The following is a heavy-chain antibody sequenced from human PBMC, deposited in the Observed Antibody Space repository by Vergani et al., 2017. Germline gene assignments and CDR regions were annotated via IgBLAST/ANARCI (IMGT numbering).Heavy chain of an antibody. D-gene: IGHD2-21*01. V-gene: IGHV4-31*03. J-gene: IGHJ4*02. CDR3: ARENVVIARIFDF. Sequence: QVQLQESGPGLVKPSQTLSLTCTVSGDSLSSSDHYCSWIRQPSDKGLEWVGHIFRSGTTYYNPSLKSRLIMSVDTSKNQFSLKLTSVTAADTAMYYCARENVVIARIFDFWGQGTLVTVSS. CDR1: GDSLSSSDHY. CDR2: IFRSGTT.